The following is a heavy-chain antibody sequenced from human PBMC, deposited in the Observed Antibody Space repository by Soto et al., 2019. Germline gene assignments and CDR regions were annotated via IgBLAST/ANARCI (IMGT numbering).Heavy chain of an antibody. V-gene: IGHV4-31*03. J-gene: IGHJ4*02. D-gene: IGHD2-15*01. CDR1: GGSISSGGYY. Sequence: QVQLQESGSGLVKPSQTLSLTCTVSGGSISSGGYYWSWIRQHPGKGLEWIGYIYYSGSTYYNPSLKSRVTISVDTSKNQFSLKLSSVTAADTAVYYCARSLFSVVVAATPEPMGYWGQGTLVTVSS. CDR3: ARSLFSVVVAATPEPMGY. CDR2: IYYSGST.